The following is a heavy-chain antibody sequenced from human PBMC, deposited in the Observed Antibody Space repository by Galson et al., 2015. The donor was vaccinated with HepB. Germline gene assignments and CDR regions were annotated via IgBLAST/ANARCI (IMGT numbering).Heavy chain of an antibody. D-gene: IGHD3-9*01. Sequence: SVKVSCKASGYTFTGYYMHWVRQAPGQGLEWMGWINPNSGGTNYAQKFQGWVTMTRDTSISTAYMELSRLRSDDTAVYYCARGRSRWAGYFDWLSPAPINDAFDIWGQGTMVTVSS. CDR3: ARGRSRWAGYFDWLSPAPINDAFDI. CDR1: GYTFTGYY. CDR2: INPNSGGT. J-gene: IGHJ3*02. V-gene: IGHV1-2*04.